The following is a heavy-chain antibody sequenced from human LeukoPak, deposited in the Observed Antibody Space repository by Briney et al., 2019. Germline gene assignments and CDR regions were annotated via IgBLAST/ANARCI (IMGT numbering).Heavy chain of an antibody. Sequence: ASVKVSCKASGYTFTSYLIHWVRQAPGQGLEWMGIINPSGGSTNYAQQFQCRVTMTRDTSTSTAYMELRSLRSDDTDLYYCVRDRGDSKYYYDSSGYGQADYWGQGTLVTVSS. CDR2: INPSGGST. D-gene: IGHD3-22*01. V-gene: IGHV1-46*01. J-gene: IGHJ4*02. CDR1: GYTFTSYL. CDR3: VRDRGDSKYYYDSSGYGQADY.